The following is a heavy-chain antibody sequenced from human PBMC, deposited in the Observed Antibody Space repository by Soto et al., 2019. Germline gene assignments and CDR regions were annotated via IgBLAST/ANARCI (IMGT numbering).Heavy chain of an antibody. V-gene: IGHV1-8*01. Sequence: QVQLVQSGAEVKKPGASVKVSCKASGYTFTSYDINWVXQXXXXXXXXMGWMNPNSGNTGYAQKFQGRVTMTRNTXXXXXXXXXXXXXXXXXXXXXXXXXXXXXXXDCPPDYWGQGTLVTVSS. CDR2: MNPNSGNT. J-gene: IGHJ4*02. D-gene: IGHD2-21*02. CDR3: XXXXXXXXXDCPPDY. CDR1: GYTFTSYD.